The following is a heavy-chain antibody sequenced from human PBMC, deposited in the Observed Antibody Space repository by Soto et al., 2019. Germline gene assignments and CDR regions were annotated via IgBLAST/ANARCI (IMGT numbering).Heavy chain of an antibody. V-gene: IGHV3-21*01. D-gene: IGHD2-15*01. J-gene: IGHJ6*02. CDR3: ARDWGCSGGSCRYGMDV. CDR2: VSSSSSYI. CDR1: GFTFSSYS. Sequence: EVQLVESGGGLVKPGGSLRLSCAASGFTFSSYSMNWVRQAPGKGLEWVSSVSSSSSYIYYEDSVKGRFTISRDNAKNYLYLQMNSLRAEDTAVYYCARDWGCSGGSCRYGMDVWGQGTTVTVSS.